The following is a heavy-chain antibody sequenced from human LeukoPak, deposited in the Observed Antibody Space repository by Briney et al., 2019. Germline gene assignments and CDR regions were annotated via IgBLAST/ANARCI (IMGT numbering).Heavy chain of an antibody. CDR1: GFTFSSYS. CDR3: ARAGYGSGSYYDY. Sequence: PGGSLRLSCAASGFTFSSYSMNWVRQAPGKGLEWVSSISSSSSYIYYADSVKGRFTISRDNAKNSPYLQMNSLRAEDTAVYYCARAGYGSGSYYDYWGQGTLVTVSS. D-gene: IGHD3-10*01. CDR2: ISSSSSYI. J-gene: IGHJ4*02. V-gene: IGHV3-21*01.